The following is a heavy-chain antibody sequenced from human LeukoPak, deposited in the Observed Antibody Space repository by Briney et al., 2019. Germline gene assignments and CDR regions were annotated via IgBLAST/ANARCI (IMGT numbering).Heavy chain of an antibody. CDR2: ISKSSDRI. Sequence: GGSLRLSCAASGFTFSSYSMNWVRQAPGKGLEWVSYISKSSDRIYHADSVKGRFTISRDNAKNSLYLQMNSLRAEDTAVYYCARASSGSYYEIDYWGQGTLVTVSS. V-gene: IGHV3-48*04. CDR3: ARASSGSYYEIDY. CDR1: GFTFSSYS. J-gene: IGHJ4*02. D-gene: IGHD1-26*01.